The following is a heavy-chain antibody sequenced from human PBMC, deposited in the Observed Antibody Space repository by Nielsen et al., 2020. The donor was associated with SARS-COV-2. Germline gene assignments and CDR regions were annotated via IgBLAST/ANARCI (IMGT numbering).Heavy chain of an antibody. V-gene: IGHV3-23*01. CDR1: EFTFSDFA. J-gene: IGHJ4*02. Sequence: GGSLRLSCAASEFTFSDFAMNWVRQAPGKGLEWVATITHTSTGTYYADSVRGRFIISRANSNNTLFLQMKNLTSEDTAVYYCVKSRVRITTRDTVAKYFFDFWGQGTLVTVSS. CDR3: VKSRVRITTRDTVAKYFFDF. D-gene: IGHD1-14*01. CDR2: ITHTSTGT.